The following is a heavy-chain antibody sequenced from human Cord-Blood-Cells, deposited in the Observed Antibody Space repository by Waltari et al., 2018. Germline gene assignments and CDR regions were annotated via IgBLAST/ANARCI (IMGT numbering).Heavy chain of an antibody. V-gene: IGHV3-30*18. J-gene: IGHJ4*02. CDR2: ISYDGRNK. CDR1: GFTFSSYG. D-gene: IGHD3-3*01. CDR3: AKGGLRFLEWLLYYFDY. Sequence: QVQLVESGGGVVQPGRSLRLSCAASGFTFSSYGMHWFRQAPGKGLEWVAVISYDGRNKYYADSVKGRFTISRDNSKNTLYLQMNSLRAEDTAVYYCAKGGLRFLEWLLYYFDYWGQGTLVTVSS.